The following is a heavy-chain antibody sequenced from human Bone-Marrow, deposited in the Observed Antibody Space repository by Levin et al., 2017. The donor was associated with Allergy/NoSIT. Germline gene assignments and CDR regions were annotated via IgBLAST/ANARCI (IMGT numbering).Heavy chain of an antibody. D-gene: IGHD6-6*01. J-gene: IGHJ4*02. Sequence: GESLKISCAASGFTFSSYAMTWVRQAPGKGLEWVSSVSGSGSSTYYADSVRGRFTISRDNSKNTLYLQMNSLRAEDTAVYYCAKDHLSGAARPSYWGQGALVTVSS. CDR3: AKDHLSGAARPSY. V-gene: IGHV3-23*01. CDR1: GFTFSSYA. CDR2: VSGSGSST.